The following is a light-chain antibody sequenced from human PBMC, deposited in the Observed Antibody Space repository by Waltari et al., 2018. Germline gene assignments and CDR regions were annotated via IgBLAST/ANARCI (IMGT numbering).Light chain of an antibody. CDR2: AAS. V-gene: IGKV1-12*01. CDR3: QQANSFPYS. J-gene: IGKJ2*03. Sequence: IQMTQSPSSVSASVGDRVTITCRASQDVRTWLTWYQQKPGKAPKLLIYAASGLQSAVPSRFSGSGSGTEFTLTISNLQPEDFATYYCQQANSFPYSFGQGTKLDIK. CDR1: QDVRTW.